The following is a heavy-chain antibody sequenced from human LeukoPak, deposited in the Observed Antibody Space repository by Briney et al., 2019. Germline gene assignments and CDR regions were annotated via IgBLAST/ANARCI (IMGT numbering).Heavy chain of an antibody. Sequence: GGSLRLSCAASGFTFSSYAMSWVRQAPGKGLEWVSAISGSGGSTYYADSVKGRFTISRDNSKKTLYLQMNSLRAEDTAVYYCAKGEGDIVVVAPYDYWGQGTLVTVSS. CDR2: ISGSGGST. D-gene: IGHD2-2*01. CDR3: AKGEGDIVVVAPYDY. J-gene: IGHJ4*02. CDR1: GFTFSSYA. V-gene: IGHV3-23*01.